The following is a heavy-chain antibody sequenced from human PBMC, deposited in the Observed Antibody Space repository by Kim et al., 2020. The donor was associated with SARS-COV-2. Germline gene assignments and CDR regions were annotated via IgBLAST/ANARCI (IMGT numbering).Heavy chain of an antibody. J-gene: IGHJ3*02. V-gene: IGHV2-70*01. Sequence: SGPTLVNPTQTLTLTCTFSGFSLSTSGMCVSWIRQPPGKALEWLALIDWDDDKYYSTSLKTRLTISKDTSKNQVVLTMTNMDPVDTATYYCARIRQRYSSGYYSLGHGDAFDIWGQGTMVTVSS. CDR2: IDWDDDK. D-gene: IGHD3-22*01. CDR1: GFSLSTSGMC. CDR3: ARIRQRYSSGYYSLGHGDAFDI.